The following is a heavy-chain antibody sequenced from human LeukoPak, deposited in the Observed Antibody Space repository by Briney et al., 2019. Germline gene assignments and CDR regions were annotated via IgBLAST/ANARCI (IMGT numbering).Heavy chain of an antibody. V-gene: IGHV3-66*02. Sequence: PGGSLRLSCAASGFTVSSNYMNWVRQAPGKGLEWVSVLYSGGSTYYADSVKGRFTISRDNSKNTLYLQMNSLRAEDTAVYYCTREKERHFDSWGQGTLVTVSS. CDR3: TREKERHFDS. D-gene: IGHD5-24*01. CDR2: LYSGGST. CDR1: GFTVSSNY. J-gene: IGHJ4*02.